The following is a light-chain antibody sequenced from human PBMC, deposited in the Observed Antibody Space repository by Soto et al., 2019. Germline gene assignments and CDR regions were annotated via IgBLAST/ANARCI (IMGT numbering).Light chain of an antibody. Sequence: ETVLTQSPARLSLSPGERATLSCRAGQSVSDYLAWYQQKPGQPPRLLFFDASNRATGIPARFSGSGSGTDFTLTISSLEPEDFAVYYCQQRSNWQITFGQGTRLEI. CDR2: DAS. J-gene: IGKJ5*01. CDR3: QQRSNWQIT. CDR1: QSVSDY. V-gene: IGKV3-11*01.